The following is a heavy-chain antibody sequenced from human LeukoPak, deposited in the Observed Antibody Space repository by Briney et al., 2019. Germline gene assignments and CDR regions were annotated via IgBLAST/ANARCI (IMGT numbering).Heavy chain of an antibody. D-gene: IGHD1-7*01. Sequence: SETLSLTCTVSGGSISGYYWSWIRQPPGKGLEWIGYIYYIGSTKYSSSLKSRATISVDTSKNQFSLRLSSVTAADTAVYYCARLYSWNYNWFDPWGQGTLVTVSS. V-gene: IGHV4-59*01. J-gene: IGHJ5*02. CDR3: ARLYSWNYNWFDP. CDR1: GGSISGYY. CDR2: IYYIGST.